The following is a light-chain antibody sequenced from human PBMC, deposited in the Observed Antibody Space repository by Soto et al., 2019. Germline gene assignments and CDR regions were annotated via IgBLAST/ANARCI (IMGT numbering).Light chain of an antibody. J-gene: IGKJ2*03. V-gene: IGKV3-20*01. CDR3: LLYSCASYC. CDR2: DSS. CDR1: KRVSSRS. Sequence: ERVLTQSPGNLSLSPGERATLSCRARKRVSSRSLAWYQQKRGQAPRLLIYDSSRRAPGIPDRFSGSGSGTVFTLTIVRLEPEDFVVYHCLLYSCASYCFGQWTKLEI.